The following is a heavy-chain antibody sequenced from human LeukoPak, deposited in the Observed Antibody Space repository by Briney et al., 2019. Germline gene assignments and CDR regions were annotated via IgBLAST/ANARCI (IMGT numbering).Heavy chain of an antibody. Sequence: SETLSLTCSVSGGSISSGSYYWNWIRQPAGKGLEWIGRIYAGGSTNYNVSLKSRVTISRDTSKNQFSLKLSSLTAADTAVYYCARDIDGSPGYYYMDVWGKGTTVTISS. CDR3: ARDIDGSPGYYYMDV. V-gene: IGHV4-61*02. D-gene: IGHD1-26*01. J-gene: IGHJ6*03. CDR1: GGSISSGSYY. CDR2: IYAGGST.